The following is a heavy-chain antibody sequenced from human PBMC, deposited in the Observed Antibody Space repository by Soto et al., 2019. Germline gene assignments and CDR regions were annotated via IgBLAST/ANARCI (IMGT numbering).Heavy chain of an antibody. D-gene: IGHD6-13*01. V-gene: IGHV3-23*01. CDR1: GFTFSSYA. Sequence: GGSLRLSCAASGFTFSSYAMNWVRQAPGKGLEWVSVISGSGDSTYYADSVKGRFTISRDNSKNTLYLQMNSLRTEDTAVYYCARRGPGTYFDYWGQGTLVTVS. CDR2: ISGSGDST. J-gene: IGHJ4*02. CDR3: ARRGPGTYFDY.